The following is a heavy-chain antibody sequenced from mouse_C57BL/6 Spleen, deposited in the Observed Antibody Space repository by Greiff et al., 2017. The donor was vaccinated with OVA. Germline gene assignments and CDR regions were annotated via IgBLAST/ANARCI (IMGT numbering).Heavy chain of an antibody. CDR2: IWGGGST. Sequence: VKLMESGPGLVAPSQCLSITCTVSGFSLTSYGVDWVRQPPGKGLEWLGVIWGGGSTNYNSALMSRLSISKDNSKSQVFLKMNSLQTDDTAMYYCAKHLYDYDDGGYAMDYWGQGTSVTVSS. D-gene: IGHD2-4*01. CDR3: AKHLYDYDDGGYAMDY. V-gene: IGHV2-9*01. J-gene: IGHJ4*01. CDR1: GFSLTSYG.